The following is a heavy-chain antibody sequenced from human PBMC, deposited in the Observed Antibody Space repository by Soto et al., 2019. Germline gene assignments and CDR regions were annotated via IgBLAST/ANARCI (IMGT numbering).Heavy chain of an antibody. CDR2: INHSGST. CDR1: GGSFSGYY. J-gene: IGHJ4*02. CDR3: ARDKITGLFDY. D-gene: IGHD2-8*02. Sequence: PSXTLSLTCAVYGGSFSGYYWTCIRQPPGTGLEWIGEINHSGSTNYNPSLKSRVTISVDTSKNQFSLKLTSVTAADTAVYYCARDKITGLFDYWGQGTLVTVSS. V-gene: IGHV4-34*01.